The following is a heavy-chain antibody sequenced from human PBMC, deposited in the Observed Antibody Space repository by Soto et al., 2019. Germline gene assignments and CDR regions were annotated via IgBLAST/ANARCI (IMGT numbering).Heavy chain of an antibody. D-gene: IGHD6-13*01. V-gene: IGHV1-2*04. Sequence: ASVKVSWKASGYTFTGYYMHWVRQAPGQGLEWMGWINPNSGGTNYAQKFQGWVTMTRDTSISTAYLGRSRLRCDDTAVYYRSGASKKNSSSGEYFQLWGQGTLLT. CDR1: GYTFTGYY. J-gene: IGHJ1*01. CDR3: SGASKKNSSSGEYFQL. CDR2: INPNSGGT.